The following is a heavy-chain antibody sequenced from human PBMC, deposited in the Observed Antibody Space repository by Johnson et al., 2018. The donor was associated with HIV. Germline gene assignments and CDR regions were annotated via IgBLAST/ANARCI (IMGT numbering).Heavy chain of an antibody. Sequence: QVHLVESGGGVVQPGGSLRLSCAASGFTFSSYGMHWVRQAPGKGLEWVAFIRYDGSNKYYADSVKGRFTISRDNSKNTLYLQMNSLRAEDTAVYYCAKDSPYYYDTAAEAFDIWGQGTMVTVSS. V-gene: IGHV3-30*02. J-gene: IGHJ3*02. CDR2: IRYDGSNK. D-gene: IGHD3-22*01. CDR1: GFTFSSYG. CDR3: AKDSPYYYDTAAEAFDI.